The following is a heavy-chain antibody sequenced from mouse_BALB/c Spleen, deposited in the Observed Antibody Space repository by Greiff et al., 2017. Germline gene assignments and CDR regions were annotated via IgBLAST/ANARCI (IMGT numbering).Heavy chain of an antibody. J-gene: IGHJ3*01. CDR3: ARRNRYDFAWFAY. CDR1: GFSLTSHG. Sequence: QVQLQQSGPGLVQPSQSLSISCTVSGFSLTSHGVHWVRQSPGKGLEWLGVIWSGGRTDYTAAFISRLSISKDNSKSQVFFKMNNLQANDTAIYYCARRNRYDFAWFAYWGQGTLVTVSA. CDR2: IWSGGRT. D-gene: IGHD2-14*01. V-gene: IGHV2-2*02.